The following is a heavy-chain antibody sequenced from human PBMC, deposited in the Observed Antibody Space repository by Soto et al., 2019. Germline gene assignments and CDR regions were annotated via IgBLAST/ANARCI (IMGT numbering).Heavy chain of an antibody. J-gene: IGHJ4*02. CDR2: IYPGDSDA. CDR3: ARHGKYDSSGYSLDYFDY. CDR1: GYSFPNYW. V-gene: IGHV5-51*07. Sequence: GESLKISCKGSGYSFPNYWIAWVHQMPGKGLEWMGIIYPGDSDARYSPSFRGQVTISADKSINTAYLQWSSLKASDTAMYFCARHGKYDSSGYSLDYFDYWGQGAQVTVSS. D-gene: IGHD3-22*01.